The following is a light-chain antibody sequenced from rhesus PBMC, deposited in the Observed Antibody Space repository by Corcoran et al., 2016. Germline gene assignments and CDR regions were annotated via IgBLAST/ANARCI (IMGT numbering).Light chain of an antibody. CDR2: YAS. Sequence: DIQMTQSPSSLSASVGDRVTIACRASQGLSSYLAWYQPKQGKAQNPLVYYASNMETGVPSRFSGSGSGTVMTLRISNLQPEDFATYYCQQYNRDAFTFGTGTNLDIK. CDR3: QQYNRDAFT. CDR1: QGLSSY. V-gene: IGKV1-37*01. J-gene: IGKJ3*01.